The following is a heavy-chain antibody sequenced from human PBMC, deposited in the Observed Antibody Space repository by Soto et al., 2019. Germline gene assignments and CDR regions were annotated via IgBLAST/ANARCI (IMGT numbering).Heavy chain of an antibody. CDR2: IYRSGVT. CDR1: GDSSSTSTYS. J-gene: IGHJ5*02. CDR3: AGMPYTSGLRFDP. V-gene: IGHV4-30-2*01. D-gene: IGHD6-19*01. Sequence: HLQLQESGSGLVKPSQTLSLTCSFSGDSSSTSTYSWSWIRQPPGKALEWVGFIYRSGVTSYNPSLKRRVSISLDTSSNQCSLKLRSVTAADTAVYYCAGMPYTSGLRFDPWGPGTLVTVSS.